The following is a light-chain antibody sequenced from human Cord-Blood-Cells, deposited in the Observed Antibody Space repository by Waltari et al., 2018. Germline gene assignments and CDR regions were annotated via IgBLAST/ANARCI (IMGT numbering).Light chain of an antibody. J-gene: IGLJ3*02. CDR2: DVS. CDR1: SSDLGGYNY. Sequence: QSALTQPAPVSGSPGQSITISCTGTSSDLGGYNYVSWYQQHPGKAPKLMIYDVSNRPSGVSNRFSGSKSGNTASLTISGLQAEDEADYYCSSYTSSSRVFGGGTKLTVL. CDR3: SSYTSSSRV. V-gene: IGLV2-14*01.